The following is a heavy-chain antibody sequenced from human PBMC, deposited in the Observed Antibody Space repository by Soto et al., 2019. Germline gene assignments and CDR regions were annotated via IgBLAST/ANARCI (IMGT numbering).Heavy chain of an antibody. D-gene: IGHD6-6*01. J-gene: IGHJ4*02. Sequence: SETLSLTCTVSGGSITSDDYYWSWIRQPPGTGLEWIGYIYYSGSTYYNPSLKSRLFISLDTSKNQFSLKLSSVSAADTAVYYCARDRSNSPDYFDYWGQGTLVTVSS. CDR2: IYYSGST. V-gene: IGHV4-30-4*01. CDR1: GGSITSDDYY. CDR3: ARDRSNSPDYFDY.